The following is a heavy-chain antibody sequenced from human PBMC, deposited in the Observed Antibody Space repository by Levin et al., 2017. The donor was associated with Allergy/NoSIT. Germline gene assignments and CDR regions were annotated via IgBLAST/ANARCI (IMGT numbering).Heavy chain of an antibody. CDR1: GFTFSSYG. CDR3: ALGGSGIAARPVDY. V-gene: IGHV3-30*03. CDR2: ISYDGSNK. J-gene: IGHJ4*02. Sequence: SGGSLRLSCAASGFTFSSYGMHWVRQAPGKGLEWVAVISYDGSNKYYADSVKGRFTISRDNSKNTLYLQMNSLRAEDTAVYYCALGGSGIAARPVDYWGQGTLVTVSS. D-gene: IGHD6-6*01.